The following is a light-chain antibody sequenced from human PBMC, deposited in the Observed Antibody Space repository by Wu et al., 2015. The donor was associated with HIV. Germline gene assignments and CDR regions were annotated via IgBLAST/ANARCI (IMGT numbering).Light chain of an antibody. CDR1: QSVNRN. V-gene: IGKV3-15*01. J-gene: IGKJ3*01. Sequence: EIVLTQSPATLSLSPGERATLSCRAGQSVNRNLAWYQQKPGQSPRLLIYDASTRATGIPARFSGSGSGTEFTLTISSLQSEDFAIHFCQQYNNWPPTFGPGTKVDIK. CDR2: DAS. CDR3: QQYNNWPPT.